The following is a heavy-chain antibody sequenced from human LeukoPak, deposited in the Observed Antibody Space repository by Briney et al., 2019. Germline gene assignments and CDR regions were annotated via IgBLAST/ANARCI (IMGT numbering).Heavy chain of an antibody. V-gene: IGHV1-8*01. J-gene: IGHJ4*02. CDR3: ARASDYDILTGYYTPRFDY. D-gene: IGHD3-9*01. Sequence: ASVKVSCKASGYTFTSYDINWVRQATGQGLEWRGWMNPNSGNTGYAQKFQGRVTMTRNTSISTAYMELSSLRSEDTTVYYCARASDYDILTGYYTPRFDYWGQGTLVTVSS. CDR2: MNPNSGNT. CDR1: GYTFTSYD.